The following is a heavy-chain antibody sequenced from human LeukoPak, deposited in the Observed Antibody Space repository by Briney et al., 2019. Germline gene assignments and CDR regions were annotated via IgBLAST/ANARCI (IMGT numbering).Heavy chain of an antibody. CDR1: GGSFSGYY. Sequence: SETLSLTCAVYGGSFSGYYWSWIRQPPGKGLEWIGEINHSGSTNYNPSLKSRVTISVDTSKNQFSLKLSSVTAADTAVYYCARSRRYCDILTGPGQSRWFDPWGQGTLVTVSS. J-gene: IGHJ5*02. CDR2: INHSGST. CDR3: ARSRRYCDILTGPGQSRWFDP. D-gene: IGHD3-9*01. V-gene: IGHV4-34*01.